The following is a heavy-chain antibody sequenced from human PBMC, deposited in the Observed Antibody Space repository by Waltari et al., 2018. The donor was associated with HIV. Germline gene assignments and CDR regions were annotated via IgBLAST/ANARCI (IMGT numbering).Heavy chain of an antibody. V-gene: IGHV3-23*01. J-gene: IGHJ4*02. Sequence: VQLFDSGGGLVEPWGSVRLSCVASGFPFRNFAMTWVRQAPGKGLEWVSTISGVDDTYYADSVKGRFTISRDTSKNTVSLQMKRLRDDDTAFYYCVRCGGFYYGTGLDWGRGTLVTVSS. D-gene: IGHD3-10*01. CDR3: VRCGGFYYGTGLD. CDR1: GFPFRNFA. CDR2: ISGVDDT.